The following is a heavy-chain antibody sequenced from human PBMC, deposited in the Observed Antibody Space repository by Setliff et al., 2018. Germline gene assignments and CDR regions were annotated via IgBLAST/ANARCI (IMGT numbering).Heavy chain of an antibody. V-gene: IGHV4-61*09. CDR3: AKGGGRYHSAS. J-gene: IGHJ4*02. CDR2: IYTSWST. CDR1: GDSISSRRNY. Sequence: SETLSLTCTVSGDSISSRRNYWGWFRQPAGKELEWIGQIYTSWSTNYNPSLKSRVTLSLDTSKNHFSLSLTSVTAEDTAVYYCAKGGGRYHSASWGQGTLVTVSS. D-gene: IGHD1-26*01.